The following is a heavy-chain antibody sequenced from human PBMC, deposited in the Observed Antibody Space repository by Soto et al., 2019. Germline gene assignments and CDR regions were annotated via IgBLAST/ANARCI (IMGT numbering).Heavy chain of an antibody. CDR2: ISSISTYA. V-gene: IGHV3-11*06. Sequence: QVQLVESGGGLVKPGGSLRLSCAASGFTFSDYYMSWVRQAPGKGLEWVSYISSISTYANHADSVKGRFTISRDNAKNSLDLQMNSLRDDDTAIYYCARLADCSNNICSYGMDVGGQGTTVTVSS. CDR3: ARLADCSNNICSYGMDV. D-gene: IGHD4-4*01. J-gene: IGHJ6*02. CDR1: GFTFSDYY.